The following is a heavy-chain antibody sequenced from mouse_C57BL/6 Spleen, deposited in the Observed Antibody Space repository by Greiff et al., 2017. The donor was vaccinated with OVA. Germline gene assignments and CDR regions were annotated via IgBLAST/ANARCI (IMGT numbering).Heavy chain of an antibody. CDR1: GYSITSGYY. CDR2: ISYDGSN. D-gene: IGHD1-1*01. Sequence: EVKLMESGPGLVKPSQSLSLTCSVTGYSITSGYYWNWIRQFPGNKLEWMGYISYDGSNNYNPSLKNRISITRDTSKNQFFLKLNSVTTEDTATYYCARDYYGPDYWGQGTTLTVSS. V-gene: IGHV3-6*01. J-gene: IGHJ2*01. CDR3: ARDYYGPDY.